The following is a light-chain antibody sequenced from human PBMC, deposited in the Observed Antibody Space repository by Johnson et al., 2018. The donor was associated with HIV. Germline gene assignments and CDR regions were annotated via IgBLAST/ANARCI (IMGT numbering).Light chain of an antibody. Sequence: QSVLTQPPSVSAAPGQKVTISCSGSSSNIGNNFVSWYQQLPGTAPKLLIYENNKRPSGIPARFSGSKSGTSATLGITGLQTGDEADYYCETWDSSLTGVFGTGTKVTVL. CDR2: ENN. J-gene: IGLJ1*01. CDR3: ETWDSSLTGV. CDR1: SSNIGNNF. V-gene: IGLV1-51*02.